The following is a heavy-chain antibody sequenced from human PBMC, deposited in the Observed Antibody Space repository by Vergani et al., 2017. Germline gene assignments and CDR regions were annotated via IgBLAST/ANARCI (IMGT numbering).Heavy chain of an antibody. Sequence: QVQLVQSGAEVKKPGSSVKVSCKASGGTFSSYAISWVRQAPGQGLEWMGGIIPIFGTANYAQKFQGRVTITADKFTSTAYMELSSLRSEDTAVYYCARDGGDYAPGYYYGMDVWGQGTTVTVSS. D-gene: IGHD4-17*01. CDR2: IIPIFGTA. CDR1: GGTFSSYA. V-gene: IGHV1-69*06. J-gene: IGHJ6*02. CDR3: ARDGGDYAPGYYYGMDV.